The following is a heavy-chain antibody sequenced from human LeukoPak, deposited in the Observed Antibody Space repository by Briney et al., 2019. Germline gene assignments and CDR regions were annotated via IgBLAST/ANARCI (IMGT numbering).Heavy chain of an antibody. Sequence: SETLSLTCSVSGGSMRSNGYYWGWIRQPPGKRLEWIGSIYNTGTTYYNPSLESRVTISIDTSRSRFSLKLTSVTAADTAVYHCARHYGDIFTGPLDDWGQGTLVTVSS. V-gene: IGHV4-39*01. CDR1: GGSMRSNGYY. D-gene: IGHD3-9*01. CDR3: ARHYGDIFTGPLDD. J-gene: IGHJ4*02. CDR2: IYNTGTT.